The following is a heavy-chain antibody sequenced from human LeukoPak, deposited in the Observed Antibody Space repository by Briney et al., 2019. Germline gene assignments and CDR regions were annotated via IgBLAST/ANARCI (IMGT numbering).Heavy chain of an antibody. J-gene: IGHJ4*02. CDR1: LGPTTAPNG. Sequence: SETLSLTCAVSLGPTTAPNGWSGFRQPPGKGLEWIGYIYYSGTTNYNPSLKSRVTISVDTSKNQFSLKLSSATAADTPVYYCARQWVEAWGNSFDYWGQGTLVTVSS. CDR2: IYYSGTT. CDR3: ARQWVEAWGNSFDY. V-gene: IGHV4-59*08. D-gene: IGHD5-24*01.